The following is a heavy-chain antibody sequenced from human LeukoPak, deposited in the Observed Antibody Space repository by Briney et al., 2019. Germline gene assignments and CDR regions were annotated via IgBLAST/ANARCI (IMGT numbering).Heavy chain of an antibody. CDR1: GFTFSSYS. D-gene: IGHD3-10*01. CDR3: ARDQGSGSYNYYYYMDV. CDR2: ISSSSSYI. J-gene: IGHJ6*03. V-gene: IGHV3-21*01. Sequence: GGSLRLSCAASGFTFSSYSMNWVRQAPGKGLEWVSSISSSSSYIYYADSVKGLFTISRDNAKNSLYLQMNSLRAEDTAVYYCARDQGSGSYNYYYYMDVWGKGTTVTVSS.